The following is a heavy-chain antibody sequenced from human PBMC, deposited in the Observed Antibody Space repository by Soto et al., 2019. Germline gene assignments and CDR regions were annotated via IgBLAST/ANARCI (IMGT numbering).Heavy chain of an antibody. V-gene: IGHV3-74*01. CDR1: GFVFTNFW. CDR2: IDTSGHST. CDR3: AKDSWYFDL. D-gene: IGHD6-13*01. Sequence: FLRLSCEASGFVFTNFWMHWVRHAPGKGLVWVARIDTSGHSTNYAESVKGRFTISRDNAKNTVSLQMNSLRVEDTGVYYCAKDSWYFDLWSQGSQVTVSS. J-gene: IGHJ4*02.